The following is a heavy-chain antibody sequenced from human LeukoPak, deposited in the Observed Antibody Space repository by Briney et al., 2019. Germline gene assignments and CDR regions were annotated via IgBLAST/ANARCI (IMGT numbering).Heavy chain of an antibody. V-gene: IGHV3-21*01. Sequence: GGALRLSCAASGFTFSSYSLNWVRQAPGKGREWVSSISSSSSYIYYADSVKGRFTNPRDNAKNSLYLQMNSLRAEDTAVYYCARGHGDYVNYYYGMDVWGQGTTVTVSS. D-gene: IGHD4-17*01. CDR2: ISSSSSYI. CDR1: GFTFSSYS. CDR3: ARGHGDYVNYYYGMDV. J-gene: IGHJ6*02.